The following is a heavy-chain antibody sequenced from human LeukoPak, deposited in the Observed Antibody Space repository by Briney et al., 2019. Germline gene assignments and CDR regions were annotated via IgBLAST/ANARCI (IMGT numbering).Heavy chain of an antibody. Sequence: GGSLRLSCAASGFTFDDYGMSWVRQAPGKGLEWVSVIYSGGSTYYADSVKGRFTISRDNSKNTLYLQMNSLRAEDTAVYYCASYNWNLYFQHWGQGTLVTVSS. CDR2: IYSGGST. D-gene: IGHD1-7*01. CDR1: GFTFDDYG. V-gene: IGHV3-53*01. J-gene: IGHJ1*01. CDR3: ASYNWNLYFQH.